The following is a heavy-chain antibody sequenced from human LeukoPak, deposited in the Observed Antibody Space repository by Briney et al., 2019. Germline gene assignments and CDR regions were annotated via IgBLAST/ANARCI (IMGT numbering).Heavy chain of an antibody. V-gene: IGHV3-7*01. CDR1: GFTFSSYW. J-gene: IGHJ4*02. Sequence: GGSLRLSCAASGFTFSSYWMSWVRQAPGKGLEWVANIKQDGSEKYYVDSVKGRFTISRDNAKNSLYLQMNSLRAEDTAVYYCARGSSIAVAGISYNYWGQGTLVTVSS. CDR3: ARGSSIAVAGISYNY. CDR2: IKQDGSEK. D-gene: IGHD6-19*01.